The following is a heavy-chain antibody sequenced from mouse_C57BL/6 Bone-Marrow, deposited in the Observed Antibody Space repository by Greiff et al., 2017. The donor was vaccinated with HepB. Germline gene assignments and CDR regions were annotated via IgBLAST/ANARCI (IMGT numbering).Heavy chain of an antibody. Sequence: EVQRVESGGGLVQPGGSMKLSCVASGFTFSNYWMNWVRQSPEKGLEWVAQIRLKSDNYATHYAESVKGRFTISRDYSKSSVYLQMNNLRAEDTGIYYCTGNDGYPDYWGQGTTLTVSS. D-gene: IGHD2-3*01. V-gene: IGHV6-3*01. J-gene: IGHJ2*01. CDR2: IRLKSDNYAT. CDR3: TGNDGYPDY. CDR1: GFTFSNYW.